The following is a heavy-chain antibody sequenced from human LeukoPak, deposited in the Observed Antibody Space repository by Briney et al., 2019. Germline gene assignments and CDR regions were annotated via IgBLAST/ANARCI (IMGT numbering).Heavy chain of an antibody. D-gene: IGHD3-9*01. CDR1: GGAFSGYY. CDR3: VTPISVLSGYYGLDAFDI. V-gene: IGHV4-34*01. J-gene: IGHJ3*02. CDR2: IYYSGST. Sequence: SETLSLTCAVFGGAFSGYYWNWIRQPPGQGLEWIGSIYYSGSTYYNPSLKSRVTISVDTSKNQFSLHLRSVTAADTAVYYFVTPISVLSGYYGLDAFDIWGQGTMVTVSS.